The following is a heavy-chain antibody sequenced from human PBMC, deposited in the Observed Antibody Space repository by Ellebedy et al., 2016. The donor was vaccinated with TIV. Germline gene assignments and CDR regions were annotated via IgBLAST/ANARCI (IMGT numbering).Heavy chain of an antibody. CDR3: ARHLGDPVVVVAATYFDY. J-gene: IGHJ4*02. CDR2: IYYSGST. Sequence: MPSETLSLTCTVSGGSISSYYWSWIRQPPGKGLEWIGYIYYSGSTNYNPSLKSRVTISVETSKNQFSLKLSSVTAADTAVYYCARHLGDPVVVVAATYFDYWGQGTLVTVSS. D-gene: IGHD2-15*01. CDR1: GGSISSYY. V-gene: IGHV4-59*08.